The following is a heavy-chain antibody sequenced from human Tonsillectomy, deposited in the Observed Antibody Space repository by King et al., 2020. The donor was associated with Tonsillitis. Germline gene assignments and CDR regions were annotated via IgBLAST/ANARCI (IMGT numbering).Heavy chain of an antibody. D-gene: IGHD6-13*01. J-gene: IGHJ4*02. CDR2: VYYSGRT. CDR3: VRVGSSWYEVDY. CDR1: GGSISSGGYY. V-gene: IGHV4-31*03. Sequence: VQLQESGPVLVKPSQTLSLTCTASGGSISSGGYYWSWIRQHPGKGLEWIGYVYYSGRTYYNPSLKSRVTISVDTSKNQFSLNLSSVTAADTAVYYCVRVGSSWYEVDYWGQGTLVTVSS.